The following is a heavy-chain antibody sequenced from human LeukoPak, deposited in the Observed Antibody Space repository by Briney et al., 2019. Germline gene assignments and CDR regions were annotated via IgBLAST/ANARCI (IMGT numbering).Heavy chain of an antibody. Sequence: GESLKISCKGSGYSFTTYWIGWVRQMPGKGLEWMGIIYPVDSSTKISPSFEGQVTISADKSTATAYLQWSSLKASDTAMYYCARLIHCTSGVCYDYWGQGTLVTVSS. CDR1: GYSFTTYW. CDR2: IYPVDSST. J-gene: IGHJ4*02. D-gene: IGHD2-8*01. V-gene: IGHV5-51*01. CDR3: ARLIHCTSGVCYDY.